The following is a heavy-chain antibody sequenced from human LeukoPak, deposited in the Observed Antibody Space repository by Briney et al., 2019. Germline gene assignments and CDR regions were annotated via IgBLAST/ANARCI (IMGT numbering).Heavy chain of an antibody. Sequence: GASVKVSCKASGYTFTDYYMHWVRQAPGQGLEWMGCINPDSGGTKYAQKFQGRVTMTRDTSISTAYVEMSRLRSDDTAVYYCARGRAFDTSGATFDSWGQGTLVAVSS. CDR1: GYTFTDYY. CDR2: INPDSGGT. CDR3: ARGRAFDTSGATFDS. J-gene: IGHJ4*02. V-gene: IGHV1-2*02. D-gene: IGHD3-22*01.